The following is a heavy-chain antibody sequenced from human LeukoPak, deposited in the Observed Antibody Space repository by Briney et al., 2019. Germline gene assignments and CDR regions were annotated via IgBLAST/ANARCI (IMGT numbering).Heavy chain of an antibody. V-gene: IGHV5-51*01. CDR3: ARQHGSGSYYSRAIDY. CDR2: IYPGDSDT. D-gene: IGHD3-10*01. Sequence: PGESLKISCEASGYSFTTYWIGWVRQTPGKGLEGMGIIYPGDSDTRYSPSFQDQVTISADKSINTASLQWSSLKASDTAMYYCARQHGSGSYYSRAIDYWGQGTLVTVSS. CDR1: GYSFTTYW. J-gene: IGHJ4*02.